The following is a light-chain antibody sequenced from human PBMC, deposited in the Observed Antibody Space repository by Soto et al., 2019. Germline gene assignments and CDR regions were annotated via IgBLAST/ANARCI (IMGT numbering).Light chain of an antibody. CDR2: GAS. J-gene: IGKJ3*01. V-gene: IGKV3-20*01. Sequence: EIVLTQSPGTLSLSPGERATLSCRASQSVSSSDLAWYQQKPGQAPRLLIYGASSRATGIPDRFSGSGSGTDFTLTIIRLEPEDFAVYYCHQYGSSPLFTFGTGTTVDIK. CDR3: HQYGSSPLFT. CDR1: QSVSSSD.